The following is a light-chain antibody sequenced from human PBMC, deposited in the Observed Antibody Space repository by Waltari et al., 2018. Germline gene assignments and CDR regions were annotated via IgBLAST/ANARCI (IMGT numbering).Light chain of an antibody. CDR2: DTS. Sequence: QAVVTQEPSVTVSPGGTVTLTCGSSTGAVTSSHYPYWFQQKPGQAPRTLVYDTSKKHPWTPARFSGSVVGGKAALTLSGAQPEDEAEYYCLLHYSGPRVFGGGTKVTVL. V-gene: IGLV7-46*01. CDR3: LLHYSGPRV. J-gene: IGLJ2*01. CDR1: TGAVTSSHY.